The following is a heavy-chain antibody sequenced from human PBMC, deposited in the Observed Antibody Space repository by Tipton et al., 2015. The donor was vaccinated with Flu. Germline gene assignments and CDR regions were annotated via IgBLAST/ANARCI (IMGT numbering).Heavy chain of an antibody. CDR2: VSISGSTK. J-gene: IGHJ4*02. D-gene: IGHD6-13*01. Sequence: SLRLSCEASGFTLSDYYMSWIRQAPGKGLEWISYVSISGSTKYYADSVKGRFAISRDNAQNSVYLQMNSLRAEDTAVYYCARAVGAAAAHWGQGTLVTVSS. CDR3: ARAVGAAAAH. V-gene: IGHV3-11*04. CDR1: GFTLSDYY.